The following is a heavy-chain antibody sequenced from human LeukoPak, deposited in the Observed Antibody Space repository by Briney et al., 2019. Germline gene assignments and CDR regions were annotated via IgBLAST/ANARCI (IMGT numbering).Heavy chain of an antibody. J-gene: IGHJ4*02. D-gene: IGHD6-25*01. CDR2: ISGGGVST. CDR1: GFTLSSYG. Sequence: QPGGSLRLSCAASGFTLSSYGMSWVRQAPEKGLQWVSAISGGGVSTYYADSVRGRFTISRDNSKNTLYLQMNSLRAEDTAVYYCATSKGIAAFDWGQGTLVTVSS. CDR3: ATSKGIAAFD. V-gene: IGHV3-23*01.